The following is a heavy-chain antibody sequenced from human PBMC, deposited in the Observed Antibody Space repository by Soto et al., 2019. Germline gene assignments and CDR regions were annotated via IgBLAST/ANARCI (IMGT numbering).Heavy chain of an antibody. J-gene: IGHJ6*02. D-gene: IGHD6-25*01. CDR2: IDPSDSYT. V-gene: IGHV5-10-1*01. Sequence: GESLEISCKGSGYSFTSYWISWVRQMPGKGLEWMGRIDPSDSYTNYSPSFQGHVTISADKSISTAYLQWSSLKASDTAMYYCARREMESGWPITTTYYYYYGMDVWGQGTTVTVSS. CDR1: GYSFTSYW. CDR3: ARREMESGWPITTTYYYYYGMDV.